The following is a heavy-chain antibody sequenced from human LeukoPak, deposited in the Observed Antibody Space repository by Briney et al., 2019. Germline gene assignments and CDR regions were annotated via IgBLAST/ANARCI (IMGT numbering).Heavy chain of an antibody. CDR1: GFTFDDYA. CDR2: ISWNSGSI. D-gene: IGHD3-22*01. J-gene: IGHJ6*02. V-gene: IGHV3-9*01. CDR3: AKDSSIYYDSGAPGGFYYYGMDV. Sequence: QTGRSLRLSCAASGFTFDDYAMHWVRQAPGKGLEWVSGISWNSGSIGYADSVKGRFTISRDNAKNSLYLQMNSLRAEDTALYYCAKDSSIYYDSGAPGGFYYYGMDVWGQGTTVTVSS.